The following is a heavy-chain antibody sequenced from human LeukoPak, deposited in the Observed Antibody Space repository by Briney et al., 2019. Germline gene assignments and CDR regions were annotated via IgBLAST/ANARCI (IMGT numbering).Heavy chain of an antibody. CDR2: ISWDESTT. D-gene: IGHD2-15*01. CDR3: ARGPNRWWVVSRNWGMDV. V-gene: IGHV3-43*01. Sequence: GGSLRLSCAASGLSIGDNSMHWVRQAPGKGLEWVSLISWDESTTYYSDSVKGRFTVSRDSSKNSLHLQMNGLRTEDTALYYCARGPNRWWVVSRNWGMDVWAQGTTVTVSS. CDR1: GLSIGDNS. J-gene: IGHJ6*02.